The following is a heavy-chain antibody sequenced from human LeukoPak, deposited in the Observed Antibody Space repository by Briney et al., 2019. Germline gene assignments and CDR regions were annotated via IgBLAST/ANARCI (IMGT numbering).Heavy chain of an antibody. CDR2: INPNSGGT. CDR3: AKDPDSSGWYGFGDY. Sequence: ASVKVSCKASGFTFTGYYMHWVRQAPGQGLEWMGWINPNSGGTNYAQKFQGRVTMTRDTSMSTAYMELSRLRSDDTAVHYCAKDPDSSGWYGFGDYWGQGTLVTVSS. D-gene: IGHD6-19*01. J-gene: IGHJ4*02. V-gene: IGHV1-2*02. CDR1: GFTFTGYY.